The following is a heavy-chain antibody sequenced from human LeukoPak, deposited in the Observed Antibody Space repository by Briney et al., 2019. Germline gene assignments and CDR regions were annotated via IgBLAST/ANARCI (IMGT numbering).Heavy chain of an antibody. Sequence: GRSLRLSCAASGFTFSSHGMHWVRQAPGKGLEWVAFIRYDGSNKYYADSVKGRFTISRDNSKNTLYLQMNSLRAEDTAVYYCAKAYYDSSGSPAFDYWGQGTLVTVSS. CDR2: IRYDGSNK. D-gene: IGHD3-22*01. CDR3: AKAYYDSSGSPAFDY. CDR1: GFTFSSHG. J-gene: IGHJ4*02. V-gene: IGHV3-30*02.